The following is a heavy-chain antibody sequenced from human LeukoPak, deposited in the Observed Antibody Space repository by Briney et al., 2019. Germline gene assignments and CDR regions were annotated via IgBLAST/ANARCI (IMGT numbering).Heavy chain of an antibody. CDR3: ARGQGYCSGGSCYYNAFDI. CDR1: GGTFSSYA. CDR2: IIPILGIA. D-gene: IGHD2-15*01. J-gene: IGHJ3*02. Sequence: SVKVSCKASGGTFSSYAISWVRQAPGQGLEWMGRIIPILGIANYAQKFQGRVTITADKSTSTAYMELSSLRSEDTAVYYCARGQGYCSGGSCYYNAFDIWGQGTMVTVSS. V-gene: IGHV1-69*04.